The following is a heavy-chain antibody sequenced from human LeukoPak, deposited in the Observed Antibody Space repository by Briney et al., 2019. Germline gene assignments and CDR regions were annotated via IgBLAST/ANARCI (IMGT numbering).Heavy chain of an antibody. CDR2: ITDSGSRT. Sequence: GGSLRLSCAASGFTFSSYSMSWVRQAPGKGLEWVSMITDSGSRTYYADSVKGRFTISRDNSRNSLYLQMNSVRAEDTALYYCAPTSRFSFQRWGQGALVTVSS. D-gene: IGHD6-6*01. CDR1: GFTFSSYS. CDR3: APTSRFSFQR. V-gene: IGHV3-23*01. J-gene: IGHJ1*01.